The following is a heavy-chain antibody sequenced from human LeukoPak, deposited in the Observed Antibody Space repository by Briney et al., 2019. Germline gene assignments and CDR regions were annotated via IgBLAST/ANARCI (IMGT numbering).Heavy chain of an antibody. V-gene: IGHV3-21*01. CDR1: GFTFSSYS. CDR2: ISSSSYI. Sequence: GGSLRLSCTASGFTFSSYSMNWVRQAPGKGLEWVSSISSSSYIYYADSVKGRFTISRDKAKNSLYLQMNSLRAENTAVYYCARGYCSSTSCGDYYYYGMDVWGQGTTVTVSS. CDR3: ARGYCSSTSCGDYYYYGMDV. D-gene: IGHD2-2*01. J-gene: IGHJ6*02.